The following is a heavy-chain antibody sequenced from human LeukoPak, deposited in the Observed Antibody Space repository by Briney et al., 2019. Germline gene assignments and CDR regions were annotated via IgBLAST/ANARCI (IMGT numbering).Heavy chain of an antibody. Sequence: PGGSLRLSCAASGFTFTSNSMSWVRQAPGKGLEWVSGTSDRGDYTYYADSVKGRFTISRDNSKNTLYLQMNSLRAEDTALYFCAKKAQYNGNYPLDYWGQGTLVTVSS. J-gene: IGHJ4*02. CDR2: TSDRGDYT. D-gene: IGHD1-26*01. CDR3: AKKAQYNGNYPLDY. V-gene: IGHV3-23*01. CDR1: GFTFTSNS.